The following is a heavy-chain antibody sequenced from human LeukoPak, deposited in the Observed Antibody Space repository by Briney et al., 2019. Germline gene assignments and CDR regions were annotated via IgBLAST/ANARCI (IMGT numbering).Heavy chain of an antibody. J-gene: IGHJ4*02. D-gene: IGHD4-23*01. Sequence: VASVKVSCKASGGTFSSYAISWVRQAPGQGLEWMGRIIPIFGTANYAQKFQGRVTITTGESTSTAYMELSSLRSEDTAVYYCARDLEVDYGGNSVFYYWGQGTLVTVSS. CDR3: ARDLEVDYGGNSVFYY. CDR2: IIPIFGTA. V-gene: IGHV1-69*05. CDR1: GGTFSSYA.